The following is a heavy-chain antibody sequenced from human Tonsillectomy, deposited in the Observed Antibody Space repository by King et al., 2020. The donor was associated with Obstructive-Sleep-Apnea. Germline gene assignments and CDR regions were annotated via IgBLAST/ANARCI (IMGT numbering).Heavy chain of an antibody. CDR3: ARVRYCSAGSCYSEADY. CDR2: INPSRGAT. V-gene: IGHV1-46*03. CDR1: GYTFINYD. D-gene: IGHD2-15*01. Sequence: QLVQSGAEVRKPGASVKLSCKASGYTFINYDMHWVRQAPGHGLEWMGTINPSRGATSYAQKFQGRVTVTRDTSTSTVYMGLSSLRSEETALYYCARVRYCSAGSCYSEADYWGQGTLLTVSS. J-gene: IGHJ4*02.